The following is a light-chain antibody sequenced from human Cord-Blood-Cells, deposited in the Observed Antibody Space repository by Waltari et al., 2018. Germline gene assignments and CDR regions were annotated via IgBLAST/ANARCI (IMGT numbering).Light chain of an antibody. J-gene: IGKJ2*01. V-gene: IGKV3-20*01. CDR1: QSVSSSY. CDR3: QQYGSSLYT. CDR2: GAS. Sequence: EIVLTLSPGTLSLFPVERATLSCRASQSVSSSYLAWYQQKPGQAPRLLIYGASSRATGIPDRFSGSGSGTDFTLTISRLEPEDFAVYYCQQYGSSLYTFGQGTKLEIK.